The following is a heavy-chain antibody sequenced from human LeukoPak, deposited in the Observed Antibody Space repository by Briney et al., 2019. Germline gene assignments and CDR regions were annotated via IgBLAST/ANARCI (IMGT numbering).Heavy chain of an antibody. Sequence: GGSLRLSCAASGFTFSSYAMHWVRQAPGTGLEWVAVISYDGSNKYYADSVKGRFTISRDNSKNTLYLQMNSLRAEDTAVYYCASSKCLRLPSEVWGQGTLVTVSS. D-gene: IGHD5/OR15-5a*01. J-gene: IGHJ4*02. CDR1: GFTFSSYA. CDR3: ASSKCLRLPSEV. V-gene: IGHV3-30*04. CDR2: ISYDGSNK.